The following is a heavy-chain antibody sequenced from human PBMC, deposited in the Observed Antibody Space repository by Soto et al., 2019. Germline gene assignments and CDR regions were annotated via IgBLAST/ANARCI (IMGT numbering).Heavy chain of an antibody. CDR3: ARHPERIAEIGWFDP. D-gene: IGHD6-13*01. CDR1: GFIFSGSA. J-gene: IGHJ5*02. CDR2: ISSSSSTI. Sequence: GGALRLSCAASGFIFSGSAMHWVRQAPGKALEWVSYISSSSSTIYYADSVKGRFTISRDNAKNSLYLQMNSLRAEDTAVYYCARHPERIAEIGWFDPWGQGTLVTVSS. V-gene: IGHV3-48*01.